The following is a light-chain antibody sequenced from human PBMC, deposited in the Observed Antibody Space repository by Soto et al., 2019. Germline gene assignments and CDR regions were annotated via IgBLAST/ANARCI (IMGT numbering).Light chain of an antibody. CDR2: EGT. CDR1: SRDVGSYNL. CDR3: CSFAGSNTYV. V-gene: IGLV2-23*01. J-gene: IGLJ1*01. Sequence: ALTQPASVSGSPGQSITISCTGTSRDVGSYNLVSWYQQHPGNAPKLIIYEGTKRPSGVSYRFSGSKSGNTASLTISGLQEEDEGDYHCCSFAGSNTYVFGTGTKVTVL.